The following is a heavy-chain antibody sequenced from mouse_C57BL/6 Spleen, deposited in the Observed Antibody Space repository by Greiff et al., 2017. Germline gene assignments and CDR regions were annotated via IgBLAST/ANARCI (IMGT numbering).Heavy chain of an antibody. CDR3: ARSYDALDY. D-gene: IGHD2-3*01. Sequence: VQLQQSGPELVKPGASVKISCKASGYTFTDYYMNWVKQSHGKSLEWIGDINPNNGGTSYNQKFKGKATLTVDKSSSTAYMELRSLTSEDSAVYYCARSYDALDYWGQGTTLTVSS. CDR1: GYTFTDYY. J-gene: IGHJ2*01. V-gene: IGHV1-26*01. CDR2: INPNNGGT.